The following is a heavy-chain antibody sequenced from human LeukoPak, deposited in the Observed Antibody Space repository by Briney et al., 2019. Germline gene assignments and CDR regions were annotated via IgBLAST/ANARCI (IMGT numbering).Heavy chain of an antibody. V-gene: IGHV3-74*01. CDR2: INSDGSST. CDR1: GFTFSSYW. CDR3: ASTSSGFRGYFDY. J-gene: IGHJ4*02. Sequence: GGSLRLTCAASGFTFSSYWMHWVRQAPGKGLVWVSRINSDGSSTSYADSVKGRFTISRDNAKNTLYLQMNSLRAEDTAVYYCASTSSGFRGYFDYWGQGTLVTVSS. D-gene: IGHD6-19*01.